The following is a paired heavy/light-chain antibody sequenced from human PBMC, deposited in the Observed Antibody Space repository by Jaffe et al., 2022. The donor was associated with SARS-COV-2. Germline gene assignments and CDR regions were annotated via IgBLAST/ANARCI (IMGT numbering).Heavy chain of an antibody. CDR1: GFTFSDFG. J-gene: IGHJ4*02. D-gene: IGHD2-15*01. CDR2: ISSSSTYI. CDR3: ARLSGKYCSGGNCPIDY. V-gene: IGHV3-21*01. Sequence: EVHLVESGGGLVKPGGSLRLSCAASGFTFSDFGMNWVRQAPGKGLEWVSSISSSSTYIYYADSVKGRFTISRDNAKNSLYLQMNSLRVEDTAVYYCARLSGKYCSGGNCPIDYWGQGTLVTVSA.
Light chain of an antibody. CDR2: AAS. V-gene: IGKV1-39*01. Sequence: DIQMTQSPSSLSASVGDRVTITCRASQTISNFLNWYQQKPGKAPKLLIYAASSLQSGVPSRFSGSGSGTDFTLTISSLQPEDFATYYCQQSYSNPITFGQGTRLEIK. J-gene: IGKJ5*01. CDR1: QTISNF. CDR3: QQSYSNPIT.